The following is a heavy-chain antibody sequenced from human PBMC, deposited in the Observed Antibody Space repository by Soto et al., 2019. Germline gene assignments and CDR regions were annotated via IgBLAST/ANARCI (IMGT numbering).Heavy chain of an antibody. CDR2: IRKKANSYTT. Sequence: GGSLRLSCAASGFTFGDHYLDWVRQAPGKGLEWVGRIRKKANSYTTEYAASVKGRFTVSRDDSKNSMYLQMNSLKTEDTAVYFCARISTTSYFDFWGQGTLVTVSS. CDR1: GFTFGDHY. J-gene: IGHJ4*02. CDR3: ARISTTSYFDF. D-gene: IGHD4-17*01. V-gene: IGHV3-72*01.